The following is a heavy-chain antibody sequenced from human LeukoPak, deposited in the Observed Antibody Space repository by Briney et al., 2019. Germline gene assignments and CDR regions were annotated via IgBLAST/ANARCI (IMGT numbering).Heavy chain of an antibody. D-gene: IGHD2-8*01. J-gene: IGHJ6*03. Sequence: GGSLRLSCAASGFTFSRYGMHWVRQAPGKGLEWVAFIRYDGSNKYYADSVKGRFTISRDNSKNTLYLQMNSLRAEDTAVYYCARVLMVYAQYYYYYMDVWGKGTTVTVSS. CDR1: GFTFSRYG. CDR3: ARVLMVYAQYYYYYMDV. V-gene: IGHV3-30*02. CDR2: IRYDGSNK.